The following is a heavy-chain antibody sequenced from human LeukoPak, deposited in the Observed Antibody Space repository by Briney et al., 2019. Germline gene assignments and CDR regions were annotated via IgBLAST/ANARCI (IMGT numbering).Heavy chain of an antibody. CDR2: IYHSGST. Sequence: PSETLSLTCAVSRYSISSGYYWGWIRQPPGKGLEWIGSIYHSGSTYYNPSLKSRVIISVDTSKNQFSLKLNSVTAADTAIYYCARDYCISTSCYATIDFWGQGTLVTVSS. CDR1: RYSISSGYY. J-gene: IGHJ4*02. CDR3: ARDYCISTSCYATIDF. D-gene: IGHD2-2*01. V-gene: IGHV4-38-2*02.